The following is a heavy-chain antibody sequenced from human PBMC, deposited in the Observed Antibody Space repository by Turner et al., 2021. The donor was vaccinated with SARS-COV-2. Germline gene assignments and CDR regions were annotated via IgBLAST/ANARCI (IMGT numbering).Heavy chain of an antibody. CDR2: IYYSGSN. J-gene: IGHJ4*02. CDR1: GGSISSSSYY. V-gene: IGHV4-39*01. CDR3: AYLWFGELYYFDY. D-gene: IGHD3-10*01. Sequence: QLQLHESVPGLFMPSETLSLTCTVSGGSISSSSYYWGWIRQPPGKGLEWIESIYYSGSNNYNPTLKSRDTITVDTYKNQFYVKLSSVTAADTAVYYCAYLWFGELYYFDYWGQGTLVNVSS.